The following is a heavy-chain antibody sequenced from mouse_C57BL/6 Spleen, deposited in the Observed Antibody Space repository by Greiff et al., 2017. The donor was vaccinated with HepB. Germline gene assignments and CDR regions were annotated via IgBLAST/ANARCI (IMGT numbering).Heavy chain of an antibody. J-gene: IGHJ3*01. CDR2: IYPGSGNT. CDR1: GYSFTSYY. Sequence: QVQLQQSGPELVKPGASVKISCKASGYSFTSYYIHWVKQRPGQGLEWIGWIYPGSGNTKYNEKFKGKATLTADTSSSTAYMQLSSLTSEDSAVYYCARRDYGNSFAYWGQGTLVTVSA. D-gene: IGHD2-1*01. CDR3: ARRDYGNSFAY. V-gene: IGHV1-66*01.